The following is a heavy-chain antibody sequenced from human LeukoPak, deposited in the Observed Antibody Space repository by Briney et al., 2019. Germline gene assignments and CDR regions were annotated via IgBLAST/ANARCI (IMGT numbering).Heavy chain of an antibody. Sequence: PSETLSLTCTVSGGSVSSSTYYWSWIRQPPGKGLEWLGFISYSGYTKYNPSLESRITISVDPSRNQFSLKLSSVTAADTAVYYCARVNTVTAGVLWYFDYWGQGTLVTVSS. CDR2: ISYSGYT. CDR1: GGSVSSSTYY. V-gene: IGHV4-61*01. D-gene: IGHD4-17*01. CDR3: ARVNTVTAGVLWYFDY. J-gene: IGHJ4*02.